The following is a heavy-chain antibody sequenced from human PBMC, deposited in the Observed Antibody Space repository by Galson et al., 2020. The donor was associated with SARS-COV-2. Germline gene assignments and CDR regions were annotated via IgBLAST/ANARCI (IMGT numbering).Heavy chain of an antibody. V-gene: IGHV4-34*01. D-gene: IGHD2-21*02. CDR3: SREENFFLVVTATRMCYFDY. CDR1: GGSFSGYN. CDR2: INSSAST. J-gene: IGHJ4*02. Sequence: SETLSLTCAVYGGSFSGYNCSWIRKPPAKGMERNGKINSSASTNNNPYPTRQVTISVDTSKNHFSLKLSSVTAADTAVYDCSREENFFLVVTATRMCYFDYWGWGTLATVSS.